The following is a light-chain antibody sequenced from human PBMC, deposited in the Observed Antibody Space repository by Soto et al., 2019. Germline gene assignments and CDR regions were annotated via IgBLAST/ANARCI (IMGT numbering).Light chain of an antibody. Sequence: QSALTQPRSVSGSPGQSVTISCTGTSSDVGGSDYVSWFQHYPGKGPKLLIYDDTRRPSGVPDRFSGSKSGNTASLTISGLQVEDEADYYCCSHAGSYTFRVFGTGTKVTVL. V-gene: IGLV2-11*01. CDR1: SSDVGGSDY. CDR2: DDT. J-gene: IGLJ1*01. CDR3: CSHAGSYTFRV.